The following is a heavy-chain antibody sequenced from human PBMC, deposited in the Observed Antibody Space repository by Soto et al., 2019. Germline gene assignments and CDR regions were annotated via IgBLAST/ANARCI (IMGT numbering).Heavy chain of an antibody. CDR3: AKGSFYYDSSGYYYFDY. V-gene: IGHV3-23*01. J-gene: IGHJ4*02. Sequence: GGSLRLSCAASGFTFSSYAMSWVRQAPGKGLEWVSAISGSGGSTYYADSVKGRFTISRDNSKNTLYLQMNSLRAEDMAVYYCAKGSFYYDSSGYYYFDYWGQGTLVTVSS. D-gene: IGHD3-22*01. CDR1: GFTFSSYA. CDR2: ISGSGGST.